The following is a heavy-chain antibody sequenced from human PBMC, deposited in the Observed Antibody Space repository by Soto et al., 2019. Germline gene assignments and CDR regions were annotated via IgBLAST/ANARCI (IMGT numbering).Heavy chain of an antibody. CDR1: GYSFTSYG. CDR2: ISAYNGNT. CDR3: ARDAPPSFTIFGVEDYMAV. Sequence: ASVKVSCKASGYSFTSYGISWVRQAPGQGLEWMGWISAYNGNTNCAQKLQGRVTMTTDTSTSTAYMELRSLRSDDTAVYYCARDAPPSFTIFGVEDYMAVWGKGTTVTVSS. D-gene: IGHD3-3*01. J-gene: IGHJ6*03. V-gene: IGHV1-18*01.